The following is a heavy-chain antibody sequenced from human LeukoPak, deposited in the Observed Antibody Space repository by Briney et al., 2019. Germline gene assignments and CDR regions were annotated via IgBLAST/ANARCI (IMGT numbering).Heavy chain of an antibody. V-gene: IGHV1-8*03. J-gene: IGHJ5*02. CDR3: ARGLHGANYYDSSGYSHGFDP. CDR1: GYTFTSYD. CDR2: MNPNSGNT. D-gene: IGHD3-22*01. Sequence: ASVKVSCKASGYTFTSYDINWVRQATGQGLEWMGWMNPNSGNTGYAQKFQGRVTITRNTSISTAYMELSSLRSEDTAVYYCARGLHGANYYDSSGYSHGFDPWGQGTLVTVSS.